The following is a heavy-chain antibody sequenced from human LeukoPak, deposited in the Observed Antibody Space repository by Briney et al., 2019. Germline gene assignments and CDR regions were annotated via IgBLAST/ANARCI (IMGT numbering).Heavy chain of an antibody. D-gene: IGHD4-23*01. Sequence: SETLSLTCTVSGGSISSYYWSWIRQPPGKGLEWIGYIYYSGSTNYNPSLKSRVTISVDTPKNQFSLKLSSVTAADTAVYYCARRRWLTFDYWGQGTLVTVSS. CDR1: GGSISSYY. CDR3: ARRRWLTFDY. J-gene: IGHJ4*02. V-gene: IGHV4-59*08. CDR2: IYYSGST.